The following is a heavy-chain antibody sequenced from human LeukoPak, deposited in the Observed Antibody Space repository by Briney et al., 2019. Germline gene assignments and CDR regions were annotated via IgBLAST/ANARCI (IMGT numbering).Heavy chain of an antibody. Sequence: SVKVSCKASGGTFSSYAISWVRQAPGQGLEWMGGIIPIFGTTNYAQKFQGRVTITADESTSTAYMELSSLRSEDTAVYYCARAKQDIVVVPAALWGQGTLVTVSS. CDR1: GGTFSSYA. J-gene: IGHJ4*02. CDR2: IIPIFGTT. V-gene: IGHV1-69*13. D-gene: IGHD2-2*01. CDR3: ARAKQDIVVVPAAL.